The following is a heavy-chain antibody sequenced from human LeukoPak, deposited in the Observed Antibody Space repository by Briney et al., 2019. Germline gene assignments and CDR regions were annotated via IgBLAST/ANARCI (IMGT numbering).Heavy chain of an antibody. J-gene: IGHJ4*02. CDR3: ARDLVANYYDSSGWFDY. CDR1: GFTFSSYW. V-gene: IGHV3-7*01. D-gene: IGHD3-22*01. Sequence: GGSLRLPCAASGFTFSSYWMSWVRQAPGKGLEWVANIKQDGSEKYYVDSVKGRFTISRDNAKNSLYLQMNSLRAEDTAVYYCARDLVANYYDSSGWFDYWGQGTLVTVSS. CDR2: IKQDGSEK.